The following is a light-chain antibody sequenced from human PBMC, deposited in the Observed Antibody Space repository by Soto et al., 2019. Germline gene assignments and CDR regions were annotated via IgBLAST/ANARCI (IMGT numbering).Light chain of an antibody. V-gene: IGKV1-12*01. CDR1: LDISYL. CDR3: QQANSFPFT. CDR2: AAS. J-gene: IGKJ3*01. Sequence: DIQMTQSPSSVSASVGDRVTITCRASLDISYLLAWYQQKAGRAPKLLIYAASTLEGGVPSRFSGSGSGTHFTLTISSLQPEDFATDYCQQANSFPFTFGPGTKVDMK.